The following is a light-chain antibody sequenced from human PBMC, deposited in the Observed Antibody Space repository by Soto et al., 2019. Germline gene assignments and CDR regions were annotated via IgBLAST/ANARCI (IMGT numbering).Light chain of an antibody. Sequence: QSALTQPPSASGSPGQSVTISCTGTSSDVGGYNFVSWYQQHPDKAPKLMIYEVSKRPSGVPDCFSGSKSGNTASLTVSGLQAEDEADYYCSSYAGSSYVFGTGTKLTVL. V-gene: IGLV2-8*01. CDR3: SSYAGSSYV. J-gene: IGLJ1*01. CDR2: EVS. CDR1: SSDVGGYNF.